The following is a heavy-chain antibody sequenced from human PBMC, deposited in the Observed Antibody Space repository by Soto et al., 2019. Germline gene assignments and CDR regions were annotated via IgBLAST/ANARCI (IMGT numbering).Heavy chain of an antibody. CDR1: GFTFSHYV. CDR3: AKDPPSPWTANWVDP. D-gene: IGHD1-1*01. CDR2: VGGGGGTT. J-gene: IGHJ5*02. Sequence: GGSLRLSCAASGFTFSHYVLSWVRQAPGGGLEWVSFVGGGGGTTFSADSVRGRFFISRDNSENVLFLQMNSLRVDDTATYYCAKDPPSPWTANWVDPWSKGTLVTVSS. V-gene: IGHV3-23*01.